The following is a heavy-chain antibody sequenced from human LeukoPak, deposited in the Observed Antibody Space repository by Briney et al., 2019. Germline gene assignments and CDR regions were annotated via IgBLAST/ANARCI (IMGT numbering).Heavy chain of an antibody. CDR2: ISGSGGST. Sequence: SGGSLRLSCAASGFTFSSYAMSWVRQAPGKGLEWVSAISGSGGSTYYADSVKGRFTISGDNSKNTLYLQMNSLRAEDTAVYYCAKVGPQSSWYIPYYYYYYGMDVWGQGTTVTVSS. CDR3: AKVGPQSSWYIPYYYYYYGMDV. CDR1: GFTFSSYA. J-gene: IGHJ6*02. V-gene: IGHV3-23*01. D-gene: IGHD6-13*01.